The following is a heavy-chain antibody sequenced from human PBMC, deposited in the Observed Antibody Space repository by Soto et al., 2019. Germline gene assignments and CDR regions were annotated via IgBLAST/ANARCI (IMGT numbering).Heavy chain of an antibody. J-gene: IGHJ4*02. D-gene: IGHD3-16*01. V-gene: IGHV4-34*01. Sequence: PSETLSLTCTVSGGSISGYFWSWIRRPPGKGLEWIGEINHSGSTNYNPSLKSRVTISVDTSKNQFSLKLSSVTAADTAVYYCARLGGISHFDYWGQGILVTVSS. CDR1: GGSISGYF. CDR2: INHSGST. CDR3: ARLGGISHFDY.